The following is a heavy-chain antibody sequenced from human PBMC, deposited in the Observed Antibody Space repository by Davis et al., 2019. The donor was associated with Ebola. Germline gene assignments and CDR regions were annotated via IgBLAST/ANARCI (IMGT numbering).Heavy chain of an antibody. Sequence: GGSLRLSCAASGFTFSSYAMSWVRQAPGKGLEWVSAISGSGGSTYYADSVKGRFTISRDNSKNTLYLQMNSLRDEDTAVYYCTRDPPWIQGVADAFDIWGQGTLVTVSS. D-gene: IGHD5-18*01. CDR1: GFTFSSYA. J-gene: IGHJ3*02. CDR2: ISGSGGST. V-gene: IGHV3-23*01. CDR3: TRDPPWIQGVADAFDI.